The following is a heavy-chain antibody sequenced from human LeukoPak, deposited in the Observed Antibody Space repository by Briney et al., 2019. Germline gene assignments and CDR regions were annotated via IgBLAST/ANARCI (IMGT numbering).Heavy chain of an antibody. CDR1: GYSISSGYY. J-gene: IGHJ4*02. D-gene: IGHD2-21*01. CDR2: IYPSGST. Sequence: SETLSLTCAASGYSISSGYYWGWIRQPPGKGLEWIGSIYPSGSTYYNPSLKSRVTISVDTSKNQFSLELSSVTAADTAFYYCARAYCGGDCTRDYWGQGTLVTVSS. V-gene: IGHV4-38-2*01. CDR3: ARAYCGGDCTRDY.